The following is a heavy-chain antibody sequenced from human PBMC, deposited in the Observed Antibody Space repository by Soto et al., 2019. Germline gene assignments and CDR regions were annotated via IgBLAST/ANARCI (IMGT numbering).Heavy chain of an antibody. Sequence: GVLRLSCAASGFTFSSYAMSWVRQAPGKGLEWVSAISGSGGSTYYADSVKGRFTISRDNSKNTLYLQMNSLRAEDTAVYYCAKDVYDYVWGSYPERPFDYWGQGTLVTVSS. CDR2: ISGSGGST. V-gene: IGHV3-23*01. CDR3: AKDVYDYVWGSYPERPFDY. CDR1: GFTFSSYA. J-gene: IGHJ4*02. D-gene: IGHD3-16*02.